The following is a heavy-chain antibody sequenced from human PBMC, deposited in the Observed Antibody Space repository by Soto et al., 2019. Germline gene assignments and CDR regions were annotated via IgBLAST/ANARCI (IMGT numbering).Heavy chain of an antibody. J-gene: IGHJ6*02. CDR1: GDSISSGDYY. D-gene: IGHD1-20*01. CDR2: IYYSGST. V-gene: IGHV4-30-4*01. CDR3: ARAVLRYYHGMDV. Sequence: SETLYLTCTFSGDSISSGDYYLSWIRQPPGKGLEWIGYIYYSGSTHYNPSLKSRVTISLDTSKNQFSLKLSSVTAADTAVYYCARAVLRYYHGMDVWGQGTTVTVSS.